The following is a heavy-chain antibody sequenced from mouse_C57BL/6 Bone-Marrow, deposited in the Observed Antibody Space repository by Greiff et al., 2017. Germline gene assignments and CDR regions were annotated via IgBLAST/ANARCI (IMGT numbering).Heavy chain of an antibody. J-gene: IGHJ1*03. CDR1: GYSFTGYY. CDR3: SSKDYGSSYWYFDV. D-gene: IGHD1-1*01. V-gene: IGHV1-31*01. CDR2: IYPYNGVS. Sequence: VPLKQSGPELVKPGASVKISCKASGYSFTGYYMHWVKQSHGTILDWIGYIYPYNGVSSYNQTFKGTATLTVDKSSSTAYMELRILTSEDSAVYYCSSKDYGSSYWYFDVWGTGTTVTVSS.